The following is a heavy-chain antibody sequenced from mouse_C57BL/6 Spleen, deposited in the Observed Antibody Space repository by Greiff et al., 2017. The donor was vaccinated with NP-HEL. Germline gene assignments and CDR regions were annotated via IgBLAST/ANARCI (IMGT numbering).Heavy chain of an antibody. CDR2: ISYDGSN. CDR3: AREEGDY. CDR1: GYSITSGYY. V-gene: IGHV3-6*01. J-gene: IGHJ4*01. Sequence: EVQLKESGPGLVKPSQSLSLTCSVTGYSITSGYYWNWIRQFPGNKLEWMGYISYDGSNNYNPSLKNRISITRDTSKNQFFLKLNSVTTEDTATYYCAREEGDYWGQGTSVTVSS.